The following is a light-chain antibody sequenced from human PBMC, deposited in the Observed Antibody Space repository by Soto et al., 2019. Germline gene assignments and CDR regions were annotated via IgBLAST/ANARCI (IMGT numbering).Light chain of an antibody. Sequence: DIQMTQSPSTLSASVGDRVTITCRASQSISSWLAWYQQKPGKAPKLLIYKASSFESGDPSRFSGSGSGTEFTLTIRSLQPDDFATYYCQQYNSYSPLLTFGGGTKVEIK. J-gene: IGKJ4*01. CDR1: QSISSW. CDR3: QQYNSYSPLLT. V-gene: IGKV1-5*03. CDR2: KAS.